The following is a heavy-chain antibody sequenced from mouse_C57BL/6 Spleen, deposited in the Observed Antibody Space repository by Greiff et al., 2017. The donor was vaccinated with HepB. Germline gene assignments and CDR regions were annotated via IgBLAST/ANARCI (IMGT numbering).Heavy chain of an antibody. CDR1: GYTFTDYN. CDR3: ARRYYYGSSLWYFDV. Sequence: EVQLQQSGPELVKPGASVKIPCKASGYTFTDYNMDWVKQSHGKSLEWIGDINPNNGGTIYNQKFKGKATLTVDKSSSTAYMELSSLTSEDTAVYYCARRYYYGSSLWYFDVWGTGTTVTVSS. J-gene: IGHJ1*03. CDR2: INPNNGGT. D-gene: IGHD1-1*01. V-gene: IGHV1-18*01.